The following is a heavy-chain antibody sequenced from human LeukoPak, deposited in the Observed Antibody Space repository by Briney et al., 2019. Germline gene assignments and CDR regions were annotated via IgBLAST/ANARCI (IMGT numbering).Heavy chain of an antibody. Sequence: ASVKVSCKASGGTFSSYAISWVRQAPGQGLEWMGGIIPIFGTANYAQKFQGRVTITADESTSTAYMELSSLRSEDTAVYYCARCGGDCLEEGKNWFDPWGQGTLVTVSS. CDR1: GGTFSSYA. CDR3: ARCGGDCLEEGKNWFDP. J-gene: IGHJ5*02. V-gene: IGHV1-69*13. D-gene: IGHD2-21*02. CDR2: IIPIFGTA.